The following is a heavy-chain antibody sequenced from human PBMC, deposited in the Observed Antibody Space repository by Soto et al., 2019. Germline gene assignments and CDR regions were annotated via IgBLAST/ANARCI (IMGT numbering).Heavy chain of an antibody. CDR2: ISPMFGAA. V-gene: IGHV1-69*19. CDR1: GGTFNTYA. J-gene: IGHJ4*02. D-gene: IGHD3-10*01. CDR3: AREVQVHTPAFVY. Sequence: QVQLEQSGAGMKKPGSSVKVSCQSSGGTFNTYAMNWMRQAPGQGPEWMGDISPMFGAANYAPKFQGRVTITADESTGTSYMQLSSLTSEDTALYFCAREVQVHTPAFVYWGQGTLVTVSS.